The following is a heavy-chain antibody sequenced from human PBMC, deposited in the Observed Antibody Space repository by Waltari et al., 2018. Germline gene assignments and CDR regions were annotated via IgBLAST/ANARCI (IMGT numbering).Heavy chain of an antibody. D-gene: IGHD4-17*01. V-gene: IGHV1-69*05. J-gene: IGHJ6*02. CDR2: IIPIFGTA. CDR1: GGTFSSYA. CDR3: ARAAYGDYNYYYYGMDV. Sequence: QVQLVQSGAEVKTPGSSVKVSCKASGGTFSSYAISWVRQAPGQGLEWMGGIIPIFGTANYAQKFQGRVTITTDESTSTAYMELSSLRSEDTAVYYCARAAYGDYNYYYYGMDVWGQGTTVTVSS.